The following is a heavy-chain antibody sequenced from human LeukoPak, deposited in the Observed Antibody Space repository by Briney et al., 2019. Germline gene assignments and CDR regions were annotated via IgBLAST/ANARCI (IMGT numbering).Heavy chain of an antibody. CDR3: VAAGTNYYYYYMDV. D-gene: IGHD6-13*01. CDR2: IYYSGST. Sequence: PSETLSLTCTVSGGSISSYYWSWIRHPPGKGLEWIGYIYYSGSTNYNPSLKRRVTISVDTSKNQFSLKLSSVTAADTAVYYCVAAGTNYYYYYMDVWGKGTTVTVSS. CDR1: GGSISSYY. J-gene: IGHJ6*03. V-gene: IGHV4-59*01.